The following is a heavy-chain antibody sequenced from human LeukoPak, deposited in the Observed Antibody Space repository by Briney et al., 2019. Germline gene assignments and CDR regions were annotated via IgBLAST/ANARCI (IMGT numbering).Heavy chain of an antibody. V-gene: IGHV3-23*01. CDR2: ISGSGGST. CDR3: AKDRGCSTSCYGEPDDAFDI. CDR1: GFTFSSYA. Sequence: GGSLRLSCAASGFTFSSYAMSWVSQAPGKGLEWVSAISGSGGSTYYADSVKGRFTISRDNSKNTLYPQMNSLRAEDTAVYYCAKDRGCSTSCYGEPDDAFDIWGQGTMVTVSS. J-gene: IGHJ3*02. D-gene: IGHD2-2*01.